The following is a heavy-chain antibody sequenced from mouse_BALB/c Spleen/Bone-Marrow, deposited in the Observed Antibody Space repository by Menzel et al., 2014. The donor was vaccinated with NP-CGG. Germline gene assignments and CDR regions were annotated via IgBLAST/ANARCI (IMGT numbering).Heavy chain of an antibody. D-gene: IGHD2-3*01. V-gene: IGHV1-14*01. CDR1: GYTFTSYI. CDR3: ARRWLPYAMDY. CDR2: INPYNDGT. Sequence: VQLKGSGPELVKPGASVKMSCKASGYTFTSYIMHWVKQKPGQGLEWIGYINPYNDGTKYNEKFKGKATLTSDKSSSTAYMELSSLTSEDSAVYYCARRWLPYAMDYWGQGTSVTVSS. J-gene: IGHJ4*01.